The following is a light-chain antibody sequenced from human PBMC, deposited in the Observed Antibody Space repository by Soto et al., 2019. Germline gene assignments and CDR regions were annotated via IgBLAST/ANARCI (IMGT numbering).Light chain of an antibody. Sequence: DIVMTQSPDSLAVSLGERAXINCXSSQSVLWDSNNKNYFAWYQQKPGQPPKVLIYWASTRESGVPDRFSGSGSGTDFTLTISSLQAEXVAIXXXQXXXGSPWTFGQGTKVEIK. CDR3: QXXXGSPWT. J-gene: IGKJ1*01. CDR1: QSVLWDSNNKNY. V-gene: IGKV4-1*01. CDR2: WAS.